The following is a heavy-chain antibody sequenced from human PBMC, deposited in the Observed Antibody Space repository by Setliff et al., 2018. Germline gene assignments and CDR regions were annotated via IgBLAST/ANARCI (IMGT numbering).Heavy chain of an antibody. J-gene: IGHJ6*02. CDR2: ISSSGSTI. V-gene: IGHV3-11*01. CDR3: TTTPDYGVIFRGMDV. Sequence: GGSLRLSCAASGFTVSDYYMSWIRQAPGKGLEWVSYISSSGSTIYYADSVKGRFTISRDNSKNTLYLQMNSLKTEDTAVYYCTTTPDYGVIFRGMDVWGQGTTVTVSS. CDR1: GFTVSDYY. D-gene: IGHD4-17*01.